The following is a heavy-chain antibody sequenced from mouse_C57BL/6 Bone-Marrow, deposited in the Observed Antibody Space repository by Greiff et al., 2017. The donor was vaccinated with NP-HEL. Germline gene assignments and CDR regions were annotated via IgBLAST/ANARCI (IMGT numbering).Heavy chain of an antibody. J-gene: IGHJ3*01. CDR3: ARGGVTVPFAY. Sequence: VQLQESGAELARPGASVKLSCKASGYTFTSYGISWVKQRTGQGLEWIGEIYPRSGNTYYNEKFKGKATLTADKSSSTAYMELRSLTSEDSAVYFCARGGVTVPFAYWGKGTLVTVSA. D-gene: IGHD2-2*01. V-gene: IGHV1-81*01. CDR2: IYPRSGNT. CDR1: GYTFTSYG.